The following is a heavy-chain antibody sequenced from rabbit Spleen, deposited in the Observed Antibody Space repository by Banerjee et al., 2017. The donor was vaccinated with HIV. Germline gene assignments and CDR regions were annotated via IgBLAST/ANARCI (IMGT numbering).Heavy chain of an antibody. CDR1: GFSFSSSGY. Sequence: QEQLVESGGGLVQPGASLTLTCTASGFSFSSSGYMCWVRQAPGKGLEWIGCINTGSSGITYYANWVIGRFTITSNTNQNTVDLKMTSLTAADTATYFCARDLASVVGWNFNLWGQGTLVTVS. V-gene: IGHV1S45*01. D-gene: IGHD3-1*01. CDR2: INTGSSGIT. CDR3: ARDLASVVGWNFNL. J-gene: IGHJ4*01.